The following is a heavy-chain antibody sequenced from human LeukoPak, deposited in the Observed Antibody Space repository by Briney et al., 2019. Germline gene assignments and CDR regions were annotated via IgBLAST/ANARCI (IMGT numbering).Heavy chain of an antibody. Sequence: GASVKVSCKASGYTFTGYYMHWVRQAPGQGLEWMGWINPNSGGTNYAQKFQGWVTMTRDTSISTAYMELSRLRSDDTAVYYCAREIAVAGTPTGMDVWGQGTTVTVSS. CDR1: GYTFTGYY. J-gene: IGHJ6*02. D-gene: IGHD6-19*01. V-gene: IGHV1-2*04. CDR3: AREIAVAGTPTGMDV. CDR2: INPNSGGT.